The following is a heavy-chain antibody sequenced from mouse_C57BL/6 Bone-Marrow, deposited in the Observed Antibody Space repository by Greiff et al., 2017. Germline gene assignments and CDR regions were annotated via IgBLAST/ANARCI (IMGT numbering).Heavy chain of an antibody. CDR2: INPNNGGT. CDR3: ASLLRWAY. D-gene: IGHD1-1*01. Sequence: VQLQQSGPELVKPGASVKISCKASGYTFTDYYMNWVKQSHGKSLEWIGDINPNNGGTSYNQKFKGKATLTVDKSSSTAYMELRSLTSEDSAVXYCASLLRWAYWGQGTLVTVSA. CDR1: GYTFTDYY. V-gene: IGHV1-26*01. J-gene: IGHJ3*01.